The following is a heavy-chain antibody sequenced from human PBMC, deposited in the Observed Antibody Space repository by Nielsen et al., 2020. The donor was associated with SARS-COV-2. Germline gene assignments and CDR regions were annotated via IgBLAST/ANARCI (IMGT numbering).Heavy chain of an antibody. V-gene: IGHV3-48*03. D-gene: IGHD6-19*01. Sequence: GGSLRLSCAASGFTFSSYEMNWVRQAPGKGLEWVSYISSSGSTIYYADSVKGRFTISRDNAKNSLYLQMNSLRAEDTAVYYCARETGYSSGRIDYWGQGTLVTVSS. CDR1: GFTFSSYE. CDR2: ISSSGSTI. J-gene: IGHJ4*02. CDR3: ARETGYSSGRIDY.